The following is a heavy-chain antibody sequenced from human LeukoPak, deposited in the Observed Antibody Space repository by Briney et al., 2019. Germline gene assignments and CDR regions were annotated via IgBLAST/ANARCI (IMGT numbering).Heavy chain of an antibody. CDR1: GGSISSGGYF. CDR3: ARADNLNAFDY. CDR2: ISSSGST. D-gene: IGHD1-1*01. Sequence: PSETLSLTCTVSGGSISSGGYFWSWIRQHPGKGLEWIVSISSSGSTLYSPSLKRRVTISVDTSKNQFSLNLSSVTAADTAVYYCARADNLNAFDYWGQGTRVTVSS. J-gene: IGHJ4*02. V-gene: IGHV4-31*03.